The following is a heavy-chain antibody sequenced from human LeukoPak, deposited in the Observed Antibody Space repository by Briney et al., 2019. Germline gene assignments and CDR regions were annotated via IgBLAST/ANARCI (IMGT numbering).Heavy chain of an antibody. J-gene: IGHJ4*02. Sequence: PGGSLRLSCAASGFTVSSNYMSWVRRAPGKGLEWVSVIYSGGSTYYADSVKGRFTISRDNSKNTLYLQMNSLRAEDTAVYYCARVFRELPSRYFDYWGQGTLVTVSS. CDR1: GFTVSSNY. CDR3: ARVFRELPSRYFDY. CDR2: IYSGGST. D-gene: IGHD1-26*01. V-gene: IGHV3-66*01.